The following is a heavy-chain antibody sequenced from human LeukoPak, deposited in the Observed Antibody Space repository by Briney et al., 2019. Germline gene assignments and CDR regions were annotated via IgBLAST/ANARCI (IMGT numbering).Heavy chain of an antibody. CDR3: ARSHVYYERRVYYIR. Sequence: GGSLRLSCAASGFTISSYVMNWVRQAPGKGLERVSYISSSGSTIYYADSVKGRFTISRDNAKTSLYLQMKSLRDENTAVFYSARSHVYYERRVYYIRWGQGTLVTV. V-gene: IGHV3-48*03. CDR2: ISSSGSTI. J-gene: IGHJ1*01. CDR1: GFTISSYV. D-gene: IGHD3-22*01.